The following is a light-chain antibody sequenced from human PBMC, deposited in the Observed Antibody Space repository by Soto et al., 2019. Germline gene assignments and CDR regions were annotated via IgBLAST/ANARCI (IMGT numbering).Light chain of an antibody. Sequence: QAVVTQEPSLTVSPGGTVTLTCGSSTGAVTSGHYPYWFQQKPGQAPRTLIYDTSNKHSWTPAGFSGSLLGGKAALTLSGAQPEDEAEYYCLLSYSGARFWVFGGGTKLTVL. CDR1: TGAVTSGHY. V-gene: IGLV7-46*01. J-gene: IGLJ3*02. CDR3: LLSYSGARFWV. CDR2: DTS.